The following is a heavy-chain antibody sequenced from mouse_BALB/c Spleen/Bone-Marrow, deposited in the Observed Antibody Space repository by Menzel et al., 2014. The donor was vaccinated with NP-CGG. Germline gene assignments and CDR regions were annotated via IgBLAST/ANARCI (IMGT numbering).Heavy chain of an antibody. Sequence: VKLVESGPELVKPGALVKISCKASGYTFTSYDIDWVKQRPGQGLEWIGWIYPGDGSTKYNEKFKGKATLTADESSSTAYMQLSSLTSENSAVYFCARGGGYGNSPWFAYWGQGTLVTVSA. CDR3: ARGGGYGNSPWFAY. CDR1: GYTFTSYD. CDR2: IYPGDGST. D-gene: IGHD2-10*02. V-gene: IGHV1S56*01. J-gene: IGHJ3*01.